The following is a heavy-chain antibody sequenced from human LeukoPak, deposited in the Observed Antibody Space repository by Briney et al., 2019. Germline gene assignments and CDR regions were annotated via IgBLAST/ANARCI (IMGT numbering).Heavy chain of an antibody. CDR2: ISYDGSNK. Sequence: GGSLRLSCAASGFTFSSYGMHWVRQAPGKGLEWVAVISYDGSNKYYADSVKGRFTISRDNAKNSLYLQMNSLRAEDTALYYCAKDIRFRAPESSGGAFDIWGQGTMVTVSS. D-gene: IGHD1-26*01. J-gene: IGHJ3*02. CDR1: GFTFSSYG. CDR3: AKDIRFRAPESSGGAFDI. V-gene: IGHV3-30*18.